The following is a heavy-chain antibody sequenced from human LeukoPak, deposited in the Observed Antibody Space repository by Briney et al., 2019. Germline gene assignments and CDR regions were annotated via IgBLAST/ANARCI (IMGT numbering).Heavy chain of an antibody. J-gene: IGHJ5*02. CDR1: GGTFSSYA. D-gene: IGHD3-9*01. CDR2: IIPTFGTA. CDR3: ASRYYDILTGPNWFDP. Sequence: GASVKVSCKASGGTFSSYAISWVRQAPGQGLEWMGGIIPTFGTANYAQKFQGRVTITADKSTSTAYMELSSLRSEDTAVYYCASRYYDILTGPNWFDPWGQGTLVTVSS. V-gene: IGHV1-69*06.